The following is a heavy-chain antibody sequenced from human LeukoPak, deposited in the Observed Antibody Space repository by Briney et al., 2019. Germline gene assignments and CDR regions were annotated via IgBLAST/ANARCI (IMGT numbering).Heavy chain of an antibody. Sequence: EASVKVSCKASGGSLSRFAISWVRQAPGQGLEWMGGIIPIFGTPNYAQKFQGRVTVTADESTSTAYMELSSLRSEDTAVYYCARGIVVVPAALPYYYAMDVRGQGTTVSVSS. CDR3: ARGIVVVPAALPYYYAMDV. CDR2: IIPIFGTP. D-gene: IGHD2-2*01. V-gene: IGHV1-69*13. CDR1: GGSLSRFA. J-gene: IGHJ6*02.